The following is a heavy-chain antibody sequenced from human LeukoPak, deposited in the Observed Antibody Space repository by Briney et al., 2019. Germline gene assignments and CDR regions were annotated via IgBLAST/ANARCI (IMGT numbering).Heavy chain of an antibody. CDR2: IYYSGST. Sequence: SETLSLTCTVSGGSISSSSYSWGWLRQPPGKGLEWIGSIYYSGSTYYNPSLKSRVTISVDTSKNQFSLKLSSVTAADTAVYYCARGVNIVATTIDYWGQGTLVTVSS. D-gene: IGHD5-12*01. CDR3: ARGVNIVATTIDY. J-gene: IGHJ4*02. CDR1: GGSISSSSYS. V-gene: IGHV4-39*01.